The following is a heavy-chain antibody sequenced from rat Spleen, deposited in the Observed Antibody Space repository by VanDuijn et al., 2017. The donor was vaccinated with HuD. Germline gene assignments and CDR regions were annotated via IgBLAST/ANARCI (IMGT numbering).Heavy chain of an antibody. D-gene: IGHD1-6*01. CDR1: GFTFTRNW. V-gene: IGHV5-31*01. CDR3: TTYSDYATSPFPY. J-gene: IGHJ3*01. CDR2: ITNASGGT. Sequence: EVQLVQSGGGLVQPGSPLKLSCAASGFTFTRNWLNWIRQAPGKGLEWVASITNASGGTHYPDSVKGRFTISRDIAKSTLYLQMGSLRSEDTATYYCTTYSDYATSPFPYWGRGTLVTVSS.